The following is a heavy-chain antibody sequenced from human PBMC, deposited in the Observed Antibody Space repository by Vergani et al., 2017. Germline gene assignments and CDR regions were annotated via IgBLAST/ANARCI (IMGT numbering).Heavy chain of an antibody. J-gene: IGHJ6*02. CDR2: IIPIFGSA. V-gene: IGHV1-69*06. CDR3: AIVSRCSSASCLRSYYYYYGMDV. Sequence: QVQLVQSGAEVKKPGASVKVSCKASGGTFSSYAISWVRQAPGQGLEWMGGIIPIFGSANDAQKFQGRVTITADKSTRTAYMELGSLRSEDTAVYYCAIVSRCSSASCLRSYYYYYGMDVWGQGTTVTVSS. D-gene: IGHD2-2*01. CDR1: GGTFSSYA.